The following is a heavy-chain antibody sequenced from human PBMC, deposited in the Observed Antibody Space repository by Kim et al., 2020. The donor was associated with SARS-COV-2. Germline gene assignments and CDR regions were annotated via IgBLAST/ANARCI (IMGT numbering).Heavy chain of an antibody. CDR2: INPNSGGT. CDR1: GYTFIGYF. Sequence: ASVKVSCKASGYTFIGYFMHWVRQAPGQGLQWMGRINPNSGGTNYAQNFQDRVTMTRDRSTSTAYMEVRRLRLDDTAVYYCTRGAGVDYYGMDVWGKGTT. D-gene: IGHD3-10*01. CDR3: TRGAGVDYYGMDV. V-gene: IGHV1-2*06. J-gene: IGHJ6*04.